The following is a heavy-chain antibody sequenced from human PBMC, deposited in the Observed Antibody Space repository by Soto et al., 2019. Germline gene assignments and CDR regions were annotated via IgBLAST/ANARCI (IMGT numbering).Heavy chain of an antibody. V-gene: IGHV1-18*01. CDR3: ARGTPVETGSY. Sequence: QVQLVQSGAEVKKPGASVKVSCKASGYTFTSYGISWVRQAPGQGLEWMGWISAYNGNTNYAQKFQGRVTMTTDPSRSTADMALRGLSSDDRAGYSWARGTPVETGSYWGQGPLVTFSS. J-gene: IGHJ4*02. D-gene: IGHD4-17*01. CDR1: GYTFTSYG. CDR2: ISAYNGNT.